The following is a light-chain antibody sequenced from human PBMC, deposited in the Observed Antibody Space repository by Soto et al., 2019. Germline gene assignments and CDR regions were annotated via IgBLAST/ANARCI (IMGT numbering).Light chain of an antibody. Sequence: QSVLTQPASVSGSPGQSITISCTGTSSDVGSYNLVSWYQQHPGKAPKLIIYEGSKRPSGVSNRFSGSKSGNTASLTISGLQAEDEADYYCCSYAGSSPLYVFGTGTKLTVL. CDR1: SSDVGSYNL. J-gene: IGLJ1*01. CDR3: CSYAGSSPLYV. V-gene: IGLV2-23*01. CDR2: EGS.